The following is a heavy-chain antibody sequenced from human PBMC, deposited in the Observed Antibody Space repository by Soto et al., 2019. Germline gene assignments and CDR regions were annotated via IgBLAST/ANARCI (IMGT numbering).Heavy chain of an antibody. CDR3: AHRRARLNTTSEGYYWYFAV. Sequence: QITLKQSGPTLVQPTQPVTLTCTFSVSSLSTSGVSVGWIRQPPGKALDRLALIFWDDDTRYSPSLKSRLAITKDTSKNQVVLTMSNMDPGDTATYYCAHRRARLNTTSEGYYWYFAVRGRSTLVAVSA. CDR2: IFWDDDT. J-gene: IGHJ2*01. V-gene: IGHV2-5*02. D-gene: IGHD3-22*01. CDR1: VSSLSTSGVS.